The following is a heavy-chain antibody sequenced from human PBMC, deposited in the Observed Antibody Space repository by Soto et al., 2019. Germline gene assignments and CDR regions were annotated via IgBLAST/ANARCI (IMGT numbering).Heavy chain of an antibody. J-gene: IGHJ4*02. CDR1: GYTLTELS. CDR3: ATGFRYCSSTSCSFDY. Sequence: ASVKVSCKVSGYTLTELSMHWVRQAPGKGLEWMGGFDPEDGETIYAQKFQGRVTMTEDTSTDTAYMELSSLRSEDTAVYYCATGFRYCSSTSCSFDYWGQGTLVTVSS. CDR2: FDPEDGET. D-gene: IGHD2-2*01. V-gene: IGHV1-24*01.